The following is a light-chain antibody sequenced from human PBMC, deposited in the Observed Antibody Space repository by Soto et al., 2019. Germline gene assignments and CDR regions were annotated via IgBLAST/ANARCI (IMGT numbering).Light chain of an antibody. CDR1: QSVFNY. CDR2: DAS. Sequence: EIVLTQSPATLSLSPGERATLSCRASQSVFNYLAWYQQRFGQAPRPLIYDASNRATGIPARFSGSGSGTDFTLTISSLEPEDFAVYYCHHRSNWPYTFGQGTKVDIK. J-gene: IGKJ2*01. CDR3: HHRSNWPYT. V-gene: IGKV3-11*01.